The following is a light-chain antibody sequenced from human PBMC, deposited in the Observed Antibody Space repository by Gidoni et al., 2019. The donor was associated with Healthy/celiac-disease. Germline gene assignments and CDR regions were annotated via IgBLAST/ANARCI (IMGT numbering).Light chain of an antibody. V-gene: IGKV3-11*01. CDR3: QQRSNWPLT. CDR2: DAS. CDR1: QRVSSY. J-gene: IGKJ3*01. Sequence: EIVLTPSPATLSLSPGERATLSCRASQRVSSYLAWYQQKPGQAPRLLIYDASNRATGIPARFSGSGSGTDFTLTISSLEPEDFAVYYCQQRSNWPLTFGPGTKVDIK.